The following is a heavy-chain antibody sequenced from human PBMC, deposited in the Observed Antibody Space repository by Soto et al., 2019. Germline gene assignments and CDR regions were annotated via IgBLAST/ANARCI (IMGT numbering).Heavy chain of an antibody. Sequence: GGSLRLSCAASGFTFSSYAMSWVRQAPGKGLEWVSAISGSGGSTYYADSVKGRFTISRDNSKNTLYLQMNSLRAEDTAVYYCAKGERSGYVSAWFDPWGQGPLVTVSS. V-gene: IGHV3-23*01. D-gene: IGHD3-3*01. CDR3: AKGERSGYVSAWFDP. CDR1: GFTFSSYA. CDR2: ISGSGGST. J-gene: IGHJ5*02.